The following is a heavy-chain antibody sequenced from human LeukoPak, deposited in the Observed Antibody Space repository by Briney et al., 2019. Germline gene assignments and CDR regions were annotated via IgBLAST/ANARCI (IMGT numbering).Heavy chain of an antibody. CDR2: INSDGSST. V-gene: IGHV3-74*01. Sequence: GGSLRLSCAASGFTFSSYWMHWVRQAPGKGLVWVSRINSDGSSTYYADSVKGRFTISRDNSKNTLYLQMNSLRAEDTAVYYCAKESPGYYYGMDVWGQGTTVTVSS. CDR3: AKESPGYYYGMDV. CDR1: GFTFSSYW. J-gene: IGHJ6*02.